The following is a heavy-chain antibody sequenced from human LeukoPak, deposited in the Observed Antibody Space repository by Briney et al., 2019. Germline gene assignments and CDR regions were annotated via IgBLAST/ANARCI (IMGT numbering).Heavy chain of an antibody. CDR2: IIPIFGTA. CDR1: GGTFSSYA. CDR3: AREGDSGYDSGFGY. V-gene: IGHV1-69*01. J-gene: IGHJ4*02. Sequence: GASVKVSCKASGGTFSSYAISWVRQAPGQGLEWMGGIIPIFGTANYAQKFQGRVTITADESTSTAYMELSSPRSEDTAVYYCAREGDSGYDSGFGYWGQGTLVTVSS. D-gene: IGHD5-12*01.